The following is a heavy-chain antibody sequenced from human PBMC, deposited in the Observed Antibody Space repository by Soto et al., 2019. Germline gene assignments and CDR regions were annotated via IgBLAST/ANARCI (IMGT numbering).Heavy chain of an antibody. J-gene: IGHJ3*02. Sequence: GGSLRLSCAASGFSFRYYSMNWVRQAPGKGLEWVSSISGSSSYIYYGDSVKGRFTTSRDNARNSLFLQMNSLRAEDTAVYYCARAINGDYADAFDIWGQGTVVTVSS. V-gene: IGHV3-21*01. CDR1: GFSFRYYS. CDR3: ARAINGDYADAFDI. D-gene: IGHD4-17*01. CDR2: ISGSSSYI.